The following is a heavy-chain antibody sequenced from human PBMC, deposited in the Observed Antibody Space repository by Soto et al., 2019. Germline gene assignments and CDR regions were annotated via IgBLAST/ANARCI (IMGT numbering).Heavy chain of an antibody. CDR3: ARDLVWFGELLVPGGAAYFDY. J-gene: IGHJ4*02. D-gene: IGHD3-10*01. CDR1: GYTFTGYY. CDR2: ISPNSGGT. V-gene: IGHV1-2*02. Sequence: QVQLVQSGAEVKKPGASVKVSCKASGYTFTGYYMHWVRQAPGQGLEWMGWISPNSGGTNYAQKFQGRVTMTRDTSISTAYMELSRLRSDDTAVYYCARDLVWFGELLVPGGAAYFDYWGQGTLVTVSS.